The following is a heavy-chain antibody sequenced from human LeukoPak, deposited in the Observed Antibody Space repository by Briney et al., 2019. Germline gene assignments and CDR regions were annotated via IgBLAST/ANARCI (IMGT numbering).Heavy chain of an antibody. Sequence: GGSLRLSCAASGFTFSTYAMSWVRQAPGKGLEWVSAINSGGSTYYADSLKGRFTISRDNSKNTLYLQMNSLRADDTAVYYCAKDWPSAWQQLPDYDAFDIWGQGTMVTVSS. CDR3: AKDWPSAWQQLPDYDAFDI. CDR1: GFTFSTYA. D-gene: IGHD6-13*01. CDR2: INSGGST. V-gene: IGHV3-23*01. J-gene: IGHJ3*02.